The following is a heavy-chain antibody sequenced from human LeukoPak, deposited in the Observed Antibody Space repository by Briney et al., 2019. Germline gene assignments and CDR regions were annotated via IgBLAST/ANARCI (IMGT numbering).Heavy chain of an antibody. CDR3: ARGVFLPAKDYYDSSGSPPN. Sequence: SETLSLTCTVSGGSISSYYWSWIRQPPGKGLEWIGSIYYSGSTYYNPSLKSRVTISVDTSKNQFSLKLSSVTAADTAVYYCARGVFLPAKDYYDSSGSPPNWGQGTLVTVSS. CDR2: IYYSGST. V-gene: IGHV4-39*01. J-gene: IGHJ4*02. D-gene: IGHD3-22*01. CDR1: GGSISSYY.